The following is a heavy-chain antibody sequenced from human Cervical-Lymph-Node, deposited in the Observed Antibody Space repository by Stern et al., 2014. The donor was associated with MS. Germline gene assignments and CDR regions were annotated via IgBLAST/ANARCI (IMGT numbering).Heavy chain of an antibody. CDR3: ARDRLGYCSGGSCYSYAFDI. CDR2: IYHSGST. J-gene: IGHJ3*02. CDR1: GGSISSSNW. D-gene: IGHD2-15*01. V-gene: IGHV4-4*02. Sequence: QLQLQESGPGLVKPSGTLSLTCAVSGGSISSSNWWSWVRQHPGKGLEWIGEIYHSGSTNYNPSLKSRVTISVDKSKNQFALKLSSVTAADTAVYYCARDRLGYCSGGSCYSYAFDIWGQGTMVTVSS.